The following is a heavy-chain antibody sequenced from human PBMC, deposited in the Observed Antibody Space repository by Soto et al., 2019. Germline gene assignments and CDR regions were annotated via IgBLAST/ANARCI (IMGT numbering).Heavy chain of an antibody. V-gene: IGHV3-30*18. CDR2: ISNDGSDK. CDR1: GFTFNNYG. D-gene: IGHD6-13*01. CDR3: AKDQARAASHAID. Sequence: QVQLVESGGGVVQPGRSLRLSCAASGFTFNNYGMHWARQAPGKGLEWVAAISNDGSDKYYADSVKGRLTISRDNSKNTVFLQMSSLRAEDTAVYYCAKDQARAASHAIDWGQGTMVTVSS. J-gene: IGHJ3*01.